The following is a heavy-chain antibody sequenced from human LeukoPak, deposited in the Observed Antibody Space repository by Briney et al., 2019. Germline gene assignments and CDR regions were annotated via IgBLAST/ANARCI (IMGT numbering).Heavy chain of an antibody. Sequence: GGSLRLSCAASGFTVSSNYMSWVRQAPGKGLEWVSVIYSGGSTYYADSVKGRFTISRDNSKNTLYLQMNSLRAEDTAVYYCARDLMVRGVTGYWGQGTLVTVSS. D-gene: IGHD3-10*01. CDR1: GFTVSSNY. V-gene: IGHV3-66*01. J-gene: IGHJ4*02. CDR2: IYSGGST. CDR3: ARDLMVRGVTGY.